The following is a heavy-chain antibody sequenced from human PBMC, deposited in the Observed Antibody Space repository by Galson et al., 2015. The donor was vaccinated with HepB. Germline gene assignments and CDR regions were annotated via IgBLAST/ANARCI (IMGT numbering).Heavy chain of an antibody. D-gene: IGHD1-1*01. CDR1: GFTFSSYS. Sequence: SLRLSCAASGFTFSSYSMNWVRQAPGKGLEWVSSISSSSSYIYYADSVKGRFTISRDNAKNSLYLQMNSLRAEDTAVYYCARALPSKLDFDYWGQGTLVTVSS. CDR3: ARALPSKLDFDY. V-gene: IGHV3-21*01. CDR2: ISSSSSYI. J-gene: IGHJ4*02.